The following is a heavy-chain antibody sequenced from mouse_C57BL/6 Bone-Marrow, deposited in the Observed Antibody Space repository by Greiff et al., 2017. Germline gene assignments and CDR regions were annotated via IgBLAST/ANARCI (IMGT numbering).Heavy chain of an antibody. J-gene: IGHJ2*01. CDR3: TRVGTNFDY. Sequence: DVMLVESGEGLVKPGGSLKLSCAASGFTFSSYAMSWVRQTPEKRLEWVAYISSGGDYIYYADTVKGRFTISRDNARNTLYLQMSSLKSEDTAMYYCTRVGTNFDYWGQGTTLTVSS. V-gene: IGHV5-9-1*02. CDR2: ISSGGDYI. D-gene: IGHD4-1*01. CDR1: GFTFSSYA.